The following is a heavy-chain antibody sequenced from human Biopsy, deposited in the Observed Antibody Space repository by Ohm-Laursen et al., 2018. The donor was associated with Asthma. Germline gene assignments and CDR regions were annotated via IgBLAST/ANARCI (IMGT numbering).Heavy chain of an antibody. Sequence: SLRLSCSASGFTFNSYGMHWIRQAPGKGLEWVAVISYDGRNKYYGDSVKGRFTISRDNSKNTVYLQMISLRVEDTSVYYCARGAYYDFWSGYSRPIPGYYGMDVWGHGTTVTVSS. CDR3: ARGAYYDFWSGYSRPIPGYYGMDV. J-gene: IGHJ6*02. CDR1: GFTFNSYG. V-gene: IGHV3-30*03. CDR2: ISYDGRNK. D-gene: IGHD3-3*01.